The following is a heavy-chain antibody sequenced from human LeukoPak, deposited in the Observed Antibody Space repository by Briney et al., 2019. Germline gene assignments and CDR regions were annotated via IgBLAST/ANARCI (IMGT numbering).Heavy chain of an antibody. V-gene: IGHV3-48*02. CDR2: ICTTAEGAKYA. CDR3: ATDQRYAFDY. Sequence: GGSLRLSCATSGFSFTDYPMKWVRQAPGKGREWISNICTTAEGAKYAYYADSVKGRVTISRDDGKNTLYLHMNSLRDDDTAVYYCATDQRYAFDYWGQGILVTVSS. D-gene: IGHD3-9*01. CDR1: GFSFTDYP. J-gene: IGHJ4*02.